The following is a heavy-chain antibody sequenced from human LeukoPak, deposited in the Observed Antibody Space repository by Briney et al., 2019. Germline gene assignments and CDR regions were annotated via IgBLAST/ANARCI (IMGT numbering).Heavy chain of an antibody. CDR1: GYRFTSYG. D-gene: IGHD3-9*01. CDR2: ISAYNGNT. V-gene: IGHV1-18*01. Sequence: ASVKVSRKASGYRFTSYGISWVRQAPGQGLEWMGWISAYNGNTNYAQKLQGRVTMTTDTSTSTAYMELRSLRSDDTAVYYYARGGDGDILTGLVFDCWGQGTLVTVSS. CDR3: ARGGDGDILTGLVFDC. J-gene: IGHJ4*02.